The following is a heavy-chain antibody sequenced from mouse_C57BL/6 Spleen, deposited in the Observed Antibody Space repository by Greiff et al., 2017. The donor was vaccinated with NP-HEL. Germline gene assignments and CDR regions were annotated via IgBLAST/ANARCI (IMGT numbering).Heavy chain of an antibody. CDR3: ARGGNYYGSSSLAMDY. CDR1: GYTFTSYW. D-gene: IGHD1-1*01. Sequence: QVQLQQSGAELVKPGASVKMSCKASGYTFTSYWITWVKQRPGQGLEWIGDIYPGSGSTNYNEKFKSKATLTVATSSSTAYMQLSSLTSEDSAVYYCARGGNYYGSSSLAMDYWGQGTSVTVSS. V-gene: IGHV1-55*01. CDR2: IYPGSGST. J-gene: IGHJ4*01.